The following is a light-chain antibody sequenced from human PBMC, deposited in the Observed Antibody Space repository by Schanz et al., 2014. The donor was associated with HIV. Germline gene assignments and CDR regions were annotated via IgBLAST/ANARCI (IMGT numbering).Light chain of an antibody. J-gene: IGLJ3*02. Sequence: QSALTQPASVSGSPGQSITISCTGTSSDVGGSNYVSWYQQHPVKAPKVMIYDVSDRPSGVSNRFSGSKSGNTASLSISGVQPEDEGHYYCTSSTTDNTLFGDGTKLTVL. V-gene: IGLV2-14*03. CDR1: SSDVGGSNY. CDR2: DVS. CDR3: TSSTTDNTL.